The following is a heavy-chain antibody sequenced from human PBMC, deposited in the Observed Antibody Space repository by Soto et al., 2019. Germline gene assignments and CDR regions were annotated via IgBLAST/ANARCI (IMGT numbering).Heavy chain of an antibody. Sequence: ASVKVSCKASGYTFTSYGISWVRQAPGQGLEWMGWISAYNGNTNYAQKLQGRVTMTTDTSTSTAYMELGSLRSDDTAVYYCARDMGVVVPAGGLDYWGQGTLVTVS. J-gene: IGHJ4*02. CDR2: ISAYNGNT. CDR3: ARDMGVVVPAGGLDY. CDR1: GYTFTSYG. V-gene: IGHV1-18*01. D-gene: IGHD2-2*01.